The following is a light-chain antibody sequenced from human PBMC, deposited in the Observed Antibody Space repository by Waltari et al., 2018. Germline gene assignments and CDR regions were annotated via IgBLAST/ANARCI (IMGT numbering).Light chain of an antibody. CDR2: HAS. J-gene: IGKJ1*01. CDR3: QQYNNWPPST. V-gene: IGKV3-15*01. CDR1: ESIATN. Sequence: EIVLTQSPVTLYVSPGETATLSCRASESIATNLAWYQHRPGQAPRLLIFHASTRATGIPAKFTGSGSGTEFTLTISSLQSGDFAVYYCQQYNNWPPSTFGQGTKVEI.